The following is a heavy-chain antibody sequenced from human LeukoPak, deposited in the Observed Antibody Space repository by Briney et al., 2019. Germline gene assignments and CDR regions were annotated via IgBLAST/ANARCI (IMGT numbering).Heavy chain of an antibody. CDR1: GYTFTGCD. D-gene: IGHD6-13*01. V-gene: IGHV1-69*04. J-gene: IGHJ4*02. CDR2: IIPILGIA. CDR3: ASYSSSWPRPFDY. Sequence: ASVKVSCKASGYTFTGCDISWVRQAPGQGLEWMGRIIPILGIANYAQKFQGRVTITADKSTSTAYMELSSLRSEDTAVYYCASYSSSWPRPFDYWGQGTLVTVSS.